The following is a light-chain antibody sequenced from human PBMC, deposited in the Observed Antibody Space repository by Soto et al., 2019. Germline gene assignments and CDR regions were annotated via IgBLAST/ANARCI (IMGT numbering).Light chain of an antibody. V-gene: IGKV1-39*01. CDR2: AAS. CDR3: QQSYSTPRT. J-gene: IGKJ1*01. CDR1: QIISNY. Sequence: IQMTQSPSSLSASVGETVTITCRASQIISNYLNWYQQKPGKAPNHLIYAASTLQSGVPSRFSGSASGTDFTLTISSLQPDDFATYYCQQSYSTPRTFGQGTKVEIK.